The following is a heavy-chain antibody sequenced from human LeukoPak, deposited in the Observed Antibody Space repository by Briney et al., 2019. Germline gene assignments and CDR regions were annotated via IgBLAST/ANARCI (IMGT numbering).Heavy chain of an antibody. CDR2: ISSSASYM. Sequence: GGSLRLSCVASVFTFNTYSMNWVRQAPGKGLECISSISSSASYMYYGDSLKGRFTISRDNARNSLYLQMNSLRAEDTAVFYCARVSCSGSACYPYYYYAMDVWGQGTTVTVSS. CDR1: VFTFNTYS. D-gene: IGHD2-15*01. CDR3: ARVSCSGSACYPYYYYAMDV. V-gene: IGHV3-21*01. J-gene: IGHJ6*02.